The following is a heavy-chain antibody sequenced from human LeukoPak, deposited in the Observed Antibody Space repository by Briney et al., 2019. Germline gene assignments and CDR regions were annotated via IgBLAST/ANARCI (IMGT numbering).Heavy chain of an antibody. CDR1: GGSISSGGYY. D-gene: IGHD5-18*01. J-gene: IGHJ3*02. V-gene: IGHV4-30-2*01. CDR3: ARGHSYSNPAAFDI. Sequence: SETLSLTCTVSGGSISSGGYYWSWIRQPPGKGLEWIGYIYHSGSTYYNPSLKSRVTISVDRSKNQFSLKLSSVAAADTAVYYCARGHSYSNPAAFDIWGQGTMVTVSS. CDR2: IYHSGST.